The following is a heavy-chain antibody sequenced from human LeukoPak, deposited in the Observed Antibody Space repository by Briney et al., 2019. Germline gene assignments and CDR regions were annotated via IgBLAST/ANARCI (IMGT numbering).Heavy chain of an antibody. Sequence: GGSLRLSCAASGFIFSSFSMNWVRQAPGKGLEWVSGISGSGGTTYYADSVKGRFTISRDNSKNTLYLQMNSLRAEDTAVYFCAKTTRGAGCSSTACSFFDYWGQGTLVTVSS. J-gene: IGHJ4*02. V-gene: IGHV3-23*01. CDR1: GFIFSSFS. CDR3: AKTTRGAGCSSTACSFFDY. CDR2: ISGSGGTT. D-gene: IGHD2-2*01.